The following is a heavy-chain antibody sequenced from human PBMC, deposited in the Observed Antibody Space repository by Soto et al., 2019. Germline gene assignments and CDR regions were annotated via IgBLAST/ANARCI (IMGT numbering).Heavy chain of an antibody. V-gene: IGHV4-30-2*01. J-gene: IGHJ3*02. CDR1: GGSISSGGYS. CDR2: IYHSGST. D-gene: IGHD4-17*01. CDR3: ARDFGYGGPHDAFDI. Sequence: SETLSLTCAVSGGSISSGGYSWSWIRQPPGKGLEWIGYIYHSGSTYYNPSLKSRVTISVDRSKNQFSLKLSSVTAADTAVYYCARDFGYGGPHDAFDIWGQGTMVTVSS.